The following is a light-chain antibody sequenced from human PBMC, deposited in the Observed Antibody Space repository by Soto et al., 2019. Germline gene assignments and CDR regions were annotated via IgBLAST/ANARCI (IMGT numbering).Light chain of an antibody. J-gene: IGLJ1*01. CDR3: NSYTSSSTYG. CDR1: SNDIGGFNY. CDR2: DVT. Sequence: QSALTQPASVSGSPGQSITISCTGTSNDIGGFNYVSWYQQHPGKAPKLMIYDVTNRPSGVSYRFSGSKSGNTASLTISGLQAEDEADYYCNSYTSSSTYGFGTGTKVTVL. V-gene: IGLV2-14*03.